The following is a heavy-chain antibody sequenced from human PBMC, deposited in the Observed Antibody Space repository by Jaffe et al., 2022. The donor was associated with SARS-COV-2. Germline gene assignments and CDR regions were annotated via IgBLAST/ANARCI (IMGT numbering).Heavy chain of an antibody. V-gene: IGHV3-30*04. CDR3: ARVGIAAVGLDY. CDR2: ISYDGSNK. Sequence: QVQLVESGGGVVQPGRSLRLSCAASGFTFSSYAMHWVRQAPGKGLEWVAVISYDGSNKYYADSVKGRFTISRDNSKNTLYLQMNSLRAEDMATYYCARVGIAAVGLDYWGQGTLVTVSS. CDR1: GFTFSSYA. D-gene: IGHD6-13*01. J-gene: IGHJ4*02.